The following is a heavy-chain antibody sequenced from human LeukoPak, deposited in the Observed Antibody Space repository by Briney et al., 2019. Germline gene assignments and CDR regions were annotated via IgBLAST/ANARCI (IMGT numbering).Heavy chain of an antibody. D-gene: IGHD3-10*01. CDR2: IYYTGST. CDR3: ARMYGSGSYYQPFDY. J-gene: IGHJ4*02. CDR1: GGSISSSSYY. V-gene: IGHV4-39*01. Sequence: SETLSLTCTVSGGSISSSSYYWGWTRQPPGKGLEWIGTIYYTGSTYYNPSLKSRVSISVDASKNQFSLKLSSVTAADTAVYYCARMYGSGSYYQPFDYWGQGTLVTVSS.